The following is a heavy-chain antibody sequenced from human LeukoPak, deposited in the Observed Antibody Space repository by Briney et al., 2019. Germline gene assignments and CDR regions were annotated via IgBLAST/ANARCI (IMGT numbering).Heavy chain of an antibody. CDR1: GFTFSRYG. D-gene: IGHD6-19*01. V-gene: IGHV3-30*02. J-gene: IGHJ3*02. Sequence: PGGSLRLSCAASGFTFSRYGIHWVRQAPGKGLEWVAFIRFDGSNKYYVDSVKGRFTISRDNSRNTVSLQMTSLRPEDTALYFCAKDSAVTGIGHGAFDMWGQGTMVTVSS. CDR3: AKDSAVTGIGHGAFDM. CDR2: IRFDGSNK.